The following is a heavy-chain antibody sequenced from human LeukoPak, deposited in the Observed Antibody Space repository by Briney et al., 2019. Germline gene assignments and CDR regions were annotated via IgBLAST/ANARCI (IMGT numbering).Heavy chain of an antibody. CDR1: GYSFTSSW. J-gene: IGHJ5*02. V-gene: IGHV5-51*01. CDR3: ARHLAPYQPLLSGYYNWFDP. CDR2: IYPGDSDT. D-gene: IGHD2-2*01. Sequence: GESLKISCKGSGYSFTSSWIGWVRQMPGKGLEWMGTIYPGDSDTRYSPSFQGQVTISADKSIRTAYLQWSSLKASDTAMYYCARHLAPYQPLLSGYYNWFDPWGQGTLVTVSS.